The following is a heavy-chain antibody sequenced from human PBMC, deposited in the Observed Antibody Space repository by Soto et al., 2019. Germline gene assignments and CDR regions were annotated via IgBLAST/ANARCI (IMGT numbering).Heavy chain of an antibody. Sequence: SETLSLTCTVSGGSISSSSYYWGWIRQPPGKGLEWIGSIYYSGSTYYNPSLKSRVTISVDTSKNQFSLKLSSVTAADTAVYYCARHMWGGSGYNDYWGQGTLVTVSS. CDR1: GGSISSSSYY. CDR2: IYYSGST. CDR3: ARHMWGGSGYNDY. J-gene: IGHJ4*02. V-gene: IGHV4-39*01. D-gene: IGHD5-12*01.